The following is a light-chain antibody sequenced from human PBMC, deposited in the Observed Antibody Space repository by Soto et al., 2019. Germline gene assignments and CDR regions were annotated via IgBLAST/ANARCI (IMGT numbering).Light chain of an antibody. J-gene: IGLJ2*01. V-gene: IGLV2-14*01. CDR3: SSFSGSSTLV. Sequence: QSALTQPASVSGSPGQSITISCTGTSSDVGSYNYVSWCQQYLGKAPKLIIYEVKNRPSGVSNRFSGSKSGNTASLTISGLQADDDADYYCSSFSGSSTLVFGGGTK. CDR1: SSDVGSYNY. CDR2: EVK.